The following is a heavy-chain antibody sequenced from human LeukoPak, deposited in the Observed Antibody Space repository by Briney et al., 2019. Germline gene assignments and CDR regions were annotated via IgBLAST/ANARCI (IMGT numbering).Heavy chain of an antibody. J-gene: IGHJ4*02. D-gene: IGHD6-19*01. CDR1: GLTFSSYV. Sequence: GGSLRLSCGASGLTFSSYVMSWVRQAPGQGLERVSAISGSGDVSSYADAVKGRFTISRDNSKNTLYLQMDSLRGEDTAVYYCAKDFRIGCSAHFDYWGQGALVTVSS. V-gene: IGHV3-23*01. CDR2: ISGSGDVS. CDR3: AKDFRIGCSAHFDY.